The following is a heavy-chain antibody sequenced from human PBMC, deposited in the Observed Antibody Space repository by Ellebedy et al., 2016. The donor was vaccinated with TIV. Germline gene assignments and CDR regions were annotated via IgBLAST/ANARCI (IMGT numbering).Heavy chain of an antibody. CDR1: GFTFADYA. Sequence: GGSLRLSCAASGFTFADYAMSWVRQAPGKGLEWVGFIRSKAYGGTTEYAASVKGRFTISRDDSKSIAYLQMNSLKTEDTAVYYCARRQIVATTADNWIDSWWFDPWGQGTLVTVSS. J-gene: IGHJ5*02. V-gene: IGHV3-49*04. CDR3: ARRQIVATTADNWIDSWWFDP. D-gene: IGHD1-20*01. CDR2: IRSKAYGGTT.